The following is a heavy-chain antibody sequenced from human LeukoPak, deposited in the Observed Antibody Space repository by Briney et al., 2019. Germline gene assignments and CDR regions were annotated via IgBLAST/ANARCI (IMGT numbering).Heavy chain of an antibody. Sequence: PSQTLSLTCTVSGGSISSGSYYWIWIRQPAGKGLEWIGRIYTSGSTNYNPSLKSRVTISVDTSKNQFSLKLSSVTAADTAVYYCASTSGWYLDGGYFDYWGQGTLVTVSS. CDR3: ASTSGWYLDGGYFDY. D-gene: IGHD6-19*01. CDR2: IYTSGST. V-gene: IGHV4-61*02. J-gene: IGHJ4*02. CDR1: GGSISSGSYY.